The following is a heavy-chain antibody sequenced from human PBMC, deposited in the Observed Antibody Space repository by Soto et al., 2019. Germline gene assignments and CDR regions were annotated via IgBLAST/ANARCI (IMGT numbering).Heavy chain of an antibody. CDR2: ISYDGNNK. J-gene: IGHJ3*02. Sequence: PGGSLRLSCAASGFTFSSYAMHWVRQAPGKGLEWVAVISYDGNNKYYADSVKGRFTISRDNSKNTLYLQMNSLRAEDTAVYYCARAPHLLLSGAPFDIWGQGTMVTVSS. V-gene: IGHV3-30-3*01. D-gene: IGHD2-15*01. CDR3: ARAPHLLLSGAPFDI. CDR1: GFTFSSYA.